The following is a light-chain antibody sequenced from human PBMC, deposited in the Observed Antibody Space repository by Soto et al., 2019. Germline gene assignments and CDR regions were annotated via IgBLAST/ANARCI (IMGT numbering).Light chain of an antibody. Sequence: QSVLTQPPSASGTPGQRVTISCSESSSSIGSNYIYWYQQLPGTAPKLLIYRDSQRPSGVPDRFFGSKSGTSASLAISGLRSEDEADYYCAAADDSLRGWVFGGGTKLTVL. V-gene: IGLV1-47*01. CDR3: AAADDSLRGWV. J-gene: IGLJ3*02. CDR1: SSSIGSNY. CDR2: RDS.